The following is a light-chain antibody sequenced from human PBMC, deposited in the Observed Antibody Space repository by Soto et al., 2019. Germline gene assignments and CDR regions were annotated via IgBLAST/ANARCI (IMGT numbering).Light chain of an antibody. Sequence: QSVLTQPASVSGSPGQSINLSCTGTSSDVGGYNYVSRYQQHQGKAPKLMIYGVSNRPSGVSNRFSGSKSGNTASLTISGLQAEAEAEYFCSSYGSTSTRYVFGTGTKLTVL. CDR1: SSDVGGYNY. V-gene: IGLV2-14*01. CDR2: GVS. CDR3: SSYGSTSTRYV. J-gene: IGLJ1*01.